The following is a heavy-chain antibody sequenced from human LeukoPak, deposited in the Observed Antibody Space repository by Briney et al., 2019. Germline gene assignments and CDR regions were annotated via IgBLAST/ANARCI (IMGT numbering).Heavy chain of an antibody. CDR3: AITITGTTSRFGAFDI. Sequence: KPSETLSLTCAVYGGSFSGYYWSWIRQPPGKGLEWIGEINHSGSTNYNPSLKSRVTISVDTSKNQFSLKLSSVTAADTAVYYCAITITGTTSRFGAFDIWGQGTMVTVSS. CDR1: GGSFSGYY. V-gene: IGHV4-34*01. D-gene: IGHD1-20*01. J-gene: IGHJ3*02. CDR2: INHSGST.